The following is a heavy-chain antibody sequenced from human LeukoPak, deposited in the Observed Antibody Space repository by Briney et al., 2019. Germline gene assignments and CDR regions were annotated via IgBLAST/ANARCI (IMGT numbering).Heavy chain of an antibody. Sequence: PGKSLRLSCAASGFTFRSYGMHWVRQAPGKGLEWVAVISYDGSNKYYVDSVKGRFTISRDGSKNALYLQMNSLRAEDTAVYYCAKESKETTRYYFDSWGQGTLVTVSS. V-gene: IGHV3-30*18. D-gene: IGHD4-11*01. CDR3: AKESKETTRYYFDS. CDR1: GFTFRSYG. CDR2: ISYDGSNK. J-gene: IGHJ4*02.